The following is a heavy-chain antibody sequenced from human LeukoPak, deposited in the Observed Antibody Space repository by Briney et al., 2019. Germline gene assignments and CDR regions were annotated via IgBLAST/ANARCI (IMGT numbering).Heavy chain of an antibody. CDR2: ISSSSSYI. J-gene: IGHJ3*02. CDR3: ARAPGYCSGGSCYGWYAFDI. D-gene: IGHD2-15*01. CDR1: GFTFSSYS. Sequence: GGSLRLSCAASGFTFSSYSMNWVRQAPGKGLEWVSSISSSSSYIYYADSVKGRFTISRDNAENSLYLQMNSLRAEDTAVYYCARAPGYCSGGSCYGWYAFDIWGQGTMVTVSS. V-gene: IGHV3-21*01.